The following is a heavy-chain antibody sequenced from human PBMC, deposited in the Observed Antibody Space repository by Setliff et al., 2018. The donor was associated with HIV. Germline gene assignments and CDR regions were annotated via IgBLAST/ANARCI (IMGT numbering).Heavy chain of an antibody. D-gene: IGHD3-9*01. CDR3: ARQYLDWFCDPFDI. J-gene: IGHJ3*02. Sequence: SETLSLTCAVYGGSFSGHYWSWIRQPPGKGLEWIGEINHSGSTNYNPSLKSRVTISVDTPKNQSSLKLSSVTAADTAVYYSARQYLDWFCDPFDIWGQGILVTVSS. CDR1: GGSFSGHY. V-gene: IGHV4-34*01. CDR2: INHSGST.